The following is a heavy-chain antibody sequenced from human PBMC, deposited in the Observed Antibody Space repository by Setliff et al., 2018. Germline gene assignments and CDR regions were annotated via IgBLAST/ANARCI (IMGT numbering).Heavy chain of an antibody. CDR3: ARDGYPGTS. CDR1: GLTFRTYA. J-gene: IGHJ5*02. V-gene: IGHV3-48*04. Sequence: GGSLRLSCAASGLTFRTYAMNWVRQAPGKGLQWVSYISSSSGTIYYADSVKGRFAISRDNARNSLYLQMNSLRVEDTAVYYCARDGYPGTSWGQGTLVTVSS. CDR2: ISSSSGTI. D-gene: IGHD2-2*03.